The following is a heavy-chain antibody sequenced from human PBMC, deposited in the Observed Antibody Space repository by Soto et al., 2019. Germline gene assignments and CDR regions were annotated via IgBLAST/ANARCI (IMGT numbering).Heavy chain of an antibody. CDR1: GFTFSNYE. J-gene: IGHJ6*02. D-gene: IGHD3-16*01. CDR2: ISYDENNK. Sequence: GGSLRLSCAASGFTFSNYEMHWVRQAPGKGLEWVASISYDENNKFYADSVKGRFIISRDKSKNTLYLQMNSLRAEDTAVYYCAGEYHGVEYGMDVWGQGTTVTVSS. CDR3: AGEYHGVEYGMDV. V-gene: IGHV3-30*04.